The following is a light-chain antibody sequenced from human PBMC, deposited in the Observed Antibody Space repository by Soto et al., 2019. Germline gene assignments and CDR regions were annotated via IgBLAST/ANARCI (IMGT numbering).Light chain of an antibody. CDR3: SSYINFVPLKV. V-gene: IGLV2-14*01. Sequence: QSVLTQPDSVSGSLGQSITISCTGTSTDFGGQNYVSWYQQHPGRAPKLILYEVSNRPSGISNRFSGSKSGNTASLTIFGHKTENETYYYFSSYINFVPLKVFRPGGKVT. CDR1: STDFGGQNY. CDR2: EVS. J-gene: IGLJ1*01.